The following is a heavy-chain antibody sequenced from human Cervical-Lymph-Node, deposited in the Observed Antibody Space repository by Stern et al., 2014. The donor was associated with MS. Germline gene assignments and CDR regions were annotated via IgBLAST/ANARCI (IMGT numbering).Heavy chain of an antibody. J-gene: IGHJ2*01. CDR2: ISDTGTT. CDR3: ARDPSTTASDWFFDL. Sequence: VQLVESGPGLVKPSETLSLTCTVSGGAVSDYYWTWIRQRPGKGLEWIGYISDTGTTTYNPSLHSRVTITLDTSQNQVSLRLRSVTAADTAVYYCARDPSTTASDWFFDLWDRGSLVTVSS. D-gene: IGHD2-21*02. V-gene: IGHV4-59*02. CDR1: GGAVSDYY.